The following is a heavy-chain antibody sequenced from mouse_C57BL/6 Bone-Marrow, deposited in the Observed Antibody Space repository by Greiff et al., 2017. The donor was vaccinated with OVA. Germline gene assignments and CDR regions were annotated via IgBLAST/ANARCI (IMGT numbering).Heavy chain of an antibody. CDR2: IYPGSGST. Sequence: QVQLQQPGAELVKPGASVKMSCKASGYTFTSYWITWVKQRPGQGLEWIGDIYPGSGSTNYNEKFKSKATLTVDKSSSTAYMQLSSLTSEDSAVYYCAREGGTGYFDDWGTGTTVTVSS. J-gene: IGHJ1*03. CDR1: GYTFTSYW. V-gene: IGHV1-55*01. CDR3: AREGGTGYFDD. D-gene: IGHD3-3*01.